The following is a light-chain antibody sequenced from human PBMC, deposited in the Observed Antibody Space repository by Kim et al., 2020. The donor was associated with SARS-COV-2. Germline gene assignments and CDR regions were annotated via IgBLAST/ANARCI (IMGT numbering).Light chain of an antibody. CDR2: DVS. CDR3: CSYAGSYTVV. V-gene: IGLV2-11*01. J-gene: IGLJ2*01. Sequence: GQSVTISCTGTSSDVGGYKYVSWYQQHPGKAPKPMIYDVSKRPSGVPDRFSGSKSGNTASLTISGLQAEDEAEYYCCSYAGSYTVVFGGGTQLTVL. CDR1: SSDVGGYKY.